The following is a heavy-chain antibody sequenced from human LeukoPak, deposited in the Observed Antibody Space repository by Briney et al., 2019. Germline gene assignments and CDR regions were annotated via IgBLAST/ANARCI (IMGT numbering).Heavy chain of an antibody. Sequence: SETLSLTCTVSGGSINSYYWSWIRQPPGKELEWIGCIYYTGSTNYNPSLKSRVTISVDTSKNHFSLNLSSVTAADTAVCYCATDRDSSGFDAFDIWGQGTMVTVSS. CDR1: GGSINSYY. CDR3: ATDRDSSGFDAFDI. D-gene: IGHD3-22*01. J-gene: IGHJ3*02. CDR2: IYYTGST. V-gene: IGHV4-59*01.